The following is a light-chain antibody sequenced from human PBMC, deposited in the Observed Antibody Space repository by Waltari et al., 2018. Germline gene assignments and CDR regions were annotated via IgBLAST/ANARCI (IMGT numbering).Light chain of an antibody. CDR2: DVT. V-gene: IGLV2-14*03. CDR3: GSYTARSTYV. J-gene: IGLJ1*01. Sequence: QSALTQPASVSGSPGQSITISCTGANSDVGGYNYVSWYQQYPGKAPKLLIYDVTQRPSGCSNRFSGSKSGNTASLTISGLQTEDEAYYHCGSYTARSTYVFGTGTKVTVL. CDR1: NSDVGGYNY.